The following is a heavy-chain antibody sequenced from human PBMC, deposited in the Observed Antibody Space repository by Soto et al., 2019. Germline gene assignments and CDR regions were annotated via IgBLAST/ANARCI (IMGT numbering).Heavy chain of an antibody. J-gene: IGHJ6*02. CDR2: ISYDGSNK. Sequence: GGSLRLSCAASGFTFNNYAMHWVRQAPGTGLEWVAVISYDGSNKYYADSVKGRFTISRDNSKNTLYLQMNSLRAEDTAVYYCAKVGSSSPISYYYYGMDVWGQGTTVTVSS. CDR1: GFTFNNYA. V-gene: IGHV3-30-3*01. D-gene: IGHD6-6*01. CDR3: AKVGSSSPISYYYYGMDV.